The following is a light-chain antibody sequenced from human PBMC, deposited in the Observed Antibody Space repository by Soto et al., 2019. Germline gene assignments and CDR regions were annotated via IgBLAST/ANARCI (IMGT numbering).Light chain of an antibody. CDR1: QTVSSN. V-gene: IGKV3D-15*01. CDR3: QQYNNGTTTT. Sequence: MILRHSPYTLSFSPLERASLSWRSGQTVSSNYLAWCQQRPGQAPRLLIYGASTRAAGIPDRFSGSGSGTEFTLTISCRQSEDFAGYYCQQYNNGTTTTFGQRTRLEI. J-gene: IGKJ5*01. CDR2: GAS.